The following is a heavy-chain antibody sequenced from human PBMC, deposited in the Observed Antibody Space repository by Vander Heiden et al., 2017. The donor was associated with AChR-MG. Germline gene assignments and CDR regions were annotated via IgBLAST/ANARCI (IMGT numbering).Heavy chain of an antibody. V-gene: IGHV3-48*01. J-gene: IGHJ4*02. Sequence: EVQLVESGGGLVQPGGSLRLSCAAPGFTFRRYSMKWVRRAQGRGREWVSYISSTTSTIYYADSVKGRFTISRDTAKDSLYLQMNSLRAEDTAVYYCARGLRPDYWGQGTLVTVSS. CDR1: GFTFRRYS. CDR2: ISSTTSTI. CDR3: ARGLRPDY. D-gene: IGHD5-12*01.